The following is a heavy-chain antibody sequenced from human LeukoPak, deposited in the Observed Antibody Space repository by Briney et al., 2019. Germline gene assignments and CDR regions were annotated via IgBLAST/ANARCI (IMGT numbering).Heavy chain of an antibody. Sequence: GGSLRLSCAASGFTLSDYYMSWIRQAPGKGLEWVSYISSSGSTIYYADSVKGRFTISRDNAKNSLYLQMNSLRAEDTAVYYCARAGGDYDSSGYYGGGHFDYWGQGTLVTVSS. CDR2: ISSSGSTI. CDR1: GFTLSDYY. D-gene: IGHD3-22*01. CDR3: ARAGGDYDSSGYYGGGHFDY. V-gene: IGHV3-11*01. J-gene: IGHJ4*02.